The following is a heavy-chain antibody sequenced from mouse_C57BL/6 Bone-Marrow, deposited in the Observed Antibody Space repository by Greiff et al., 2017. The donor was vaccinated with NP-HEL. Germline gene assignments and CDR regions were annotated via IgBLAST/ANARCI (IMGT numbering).Heavy chain of an antibody. CDR1: GFTFSDYG. Sequence: EVQVVESGGGLVKPGGSLKPSCAASGFTFSDYGMHWVRQAPEKGLEWVAYISSGSSTIYYADTVKGRFTISRDNAKNTLFLQMTSLRSEDTAMYYCARNDYDPMDDWGQGTSVTVSS. V-gene: IGHV5-17*01. CDR2: ISSGSSTI. D-gene: IGHD2-4*01. J-gene: IGHJ4*01. CDR3: ARNDYDPMDD.